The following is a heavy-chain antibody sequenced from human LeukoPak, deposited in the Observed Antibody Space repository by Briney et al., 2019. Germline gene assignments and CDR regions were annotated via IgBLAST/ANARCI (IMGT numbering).Heavy chain of an antibody. J-gene: IGHJ5*02. V-gene: IGHV4-4*07. Sequence: KPSETLSLTCTVAGGSISSYYWSWIRQPAGKGLGSMWLIYTSGSTNYNPSLKSRVTISVDTSKNQFYLKLNSVTAADTAVYYCARDYDVLTAYPPTQLFDPWGQGTLVTVSS. CDR2: IYTSGST. CDR3: ARDYDVLTAYPPTQLFDP. D-gene: IGHD3-9*01. CDR1: GGSISSYY.